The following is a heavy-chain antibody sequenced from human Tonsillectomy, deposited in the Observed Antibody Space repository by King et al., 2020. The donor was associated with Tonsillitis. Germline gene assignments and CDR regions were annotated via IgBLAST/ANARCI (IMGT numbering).Heavy chain of an antibody. Sequence: VQLQQWGAGLLKPSETLSLTCAVYGGSFSGYYWSWIRQPPGKGLEWIGEIKHSGSTNYNPSLKSRVPISVDTSKNQFSLKLSSVTAADTAVYYCARGRRYFDWLPPRADDFDIWGQGTMVTVSS. J-gene: IGHJ3*02. CDR1: GGSFSGYY. V-gene: IGHV4-34*01. CDR2: IKHSGST. D-gene: IGHD3-9*01. CDR3: ARGRRYFDWLPPRADDFDI.